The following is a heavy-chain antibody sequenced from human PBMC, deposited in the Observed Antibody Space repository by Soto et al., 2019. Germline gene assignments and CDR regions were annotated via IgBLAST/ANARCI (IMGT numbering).Heavy chain of an antibody. CDR3: ARGGQWPPTRYFDP. CDR1: GYIFTSYG. CDR2: ISAYNGNT. V-gene: IGHV1-18*01. Sequence: ASVKVSCKTSGYIFTSYGISRVRQAPGQGLEWMGWISAYNGNTNYAQELQGRVTMTTDTSTSTAYMELRSLRSDDTAVYYCARGGQWPPTRYFDPWGQGTLVTVSS. J-gene: IGHJ5*02. D-gene: IGHD6-19*01.